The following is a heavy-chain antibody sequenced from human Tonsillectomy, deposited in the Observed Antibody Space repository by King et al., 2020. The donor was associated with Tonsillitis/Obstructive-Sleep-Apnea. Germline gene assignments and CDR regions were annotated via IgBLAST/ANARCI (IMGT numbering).Heavy chain of an antibody. CDR3: GAAIGVGYYYGGMDV. CDR2: TRNKPNSYST. J-gene: IGHJ6*02. CDR1: GFTFSDHY. V-gene: IGHV3-72*01. Sequence: VQLVESGGGLVQPGGSLRLSCAASGFTFSDHYMDWVRQAPGKGLEWVGRTRNKPNSYSTEYAASVKGRFTISRDDSKNSLYLQMNSLKIADTAVYYCGAAIGVGYYYGGMDVWGQGTTVIVSS. D-gene: IGHD2-15*01.